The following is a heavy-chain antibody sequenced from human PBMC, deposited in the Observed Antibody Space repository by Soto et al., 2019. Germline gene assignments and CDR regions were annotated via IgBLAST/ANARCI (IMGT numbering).Heavy chain of an antibody. CDR3: ARGGGSDSFDY. Sequence: KPSETLSLTCTVSGASITFGGYSWSWLRQTPGKGLEWIGYINHLETTFYNPSFESRLTLSIDRAKNQFSLKLHSMSAADRAVYFCARGGGSDSFDYWGQGILVTVSS. CDR2: INHLETT. CDR1: GASITFGGYS. D-gene: IGHD1-26*01. V-gene: IGHV4-30-2*01. J-gene: IGHJ4*02.